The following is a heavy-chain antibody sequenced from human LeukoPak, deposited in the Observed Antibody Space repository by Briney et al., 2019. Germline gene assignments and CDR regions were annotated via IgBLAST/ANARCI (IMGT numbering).Heavy chain of an antibody. D-gene: IGHD3-3*01. Sequence: SETLSLTCTVSGGSISSYYWSWIRQPAGKGLEWIGYIYCSGSTNYNPSLKSRVTISVDTSKNQFSLKLSSVTAADTAVYYCAASKYYDFWSGYPLDYWGQGTLVTVSS. CDR1: GGSISSYY. CDR2: IYCSGST. CDR3: AASKYYDFWSGYPLDY. V-gene: IGHV4-59*01. J-gene: IGHJ4*02.